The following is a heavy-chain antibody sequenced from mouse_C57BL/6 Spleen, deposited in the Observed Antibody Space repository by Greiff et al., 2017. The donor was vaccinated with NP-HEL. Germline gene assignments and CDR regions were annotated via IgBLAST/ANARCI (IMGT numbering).Heavy chain of an antibody. CDR2: INPNNGGT. CDR3: AKRGDGYFWFAY. J-gene: IGHJ3*01. CDR1: GYTFTDYN. V-gene: IGHV1-22*01. D-gene: IGHD2-3*01. Sequence: VQLQQSGPELVKPGASVKMSCKASGYTFTDYNMHWVKQSHGKSLEWIGYINPNNGGTSYNQKFKGKATLTVNKSSSTAYMELRSLTSEDSAVYYCAKRGDGYFWFAYWGQGTLVTVSA.